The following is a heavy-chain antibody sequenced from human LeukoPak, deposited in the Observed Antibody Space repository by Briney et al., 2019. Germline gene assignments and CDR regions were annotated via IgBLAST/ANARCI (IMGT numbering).Heavy chain of an antibody. CDR2: ISSSSSYI. V-gene: IGHV3-21*01. CDR1: RFTFSDYS. CDR3: ARDHDWAFDL. J-gene: IGHJ4*02. Sequence: TGGSLRLSCAASRFTFSDYSMNWVRQAPGKGLEWVSSISSSSSYIYYADSVKGRFTISRDNAKNSLYLQMNALRDEDTAIYYCARDHDWAFDLWGQGTLVTVSS. D-gene: IGHD3-9*01.